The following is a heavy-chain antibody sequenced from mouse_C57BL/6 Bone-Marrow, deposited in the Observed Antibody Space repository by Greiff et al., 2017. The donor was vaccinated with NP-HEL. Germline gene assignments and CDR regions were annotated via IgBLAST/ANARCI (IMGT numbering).Heavy chain of an antibody. CDR2: IRLKSDNYAT. CDR1: GFTFSNYW. J-gene: IGHJ1*03. V-gene: IGHV6-3*01. CDR3: TKEARDFDG. D-gene: IGHD3-1*01. Sequence: EVKVEESGGGLVQPGGSMKLSCVASGFTFSNYWMNWVRQSPEKGLEWVAQIRLKSDNYATHYAESVKGRFTISRDDSKSSVYLQMNNLRAEETGIYYCTKEARDFDGWGTGTTVTVSS.